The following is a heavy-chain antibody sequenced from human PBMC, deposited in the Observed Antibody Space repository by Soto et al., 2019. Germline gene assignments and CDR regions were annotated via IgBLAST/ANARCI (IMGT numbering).Heavy chain of an antibody. CDR3: ARATYYYGSASYLGTTFDY. V-gene: IGHV4-59*01. Sequence: SETLSFTCTVSGGSISSYYWSWIRQPPGKGLEWIGYIYYSGSTNYNPSLKSRVTISVDTSKTQFSLKLRSVTAADTAVFYCARATYYYGSASYLGTTFDYWGQGTLVTVSS. CDR2: IYYSGST. CDR1: GGSISSYY. D-gene: IGHD3-10*01. J-gene: IGHJ4*02.